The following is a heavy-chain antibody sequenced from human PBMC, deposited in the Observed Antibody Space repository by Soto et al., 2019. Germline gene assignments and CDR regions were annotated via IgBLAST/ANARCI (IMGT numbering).Heavy chain of an antibody. Sequence: QVQLVQSGAEVKKPGSSVKVSCKASGGTFSTYAIDWVRQAPGQGLECMGGIIPLFGTAKYAQNFQGRITITADESTNTAYMELRSLRSQDTAVYYCARGVHYDSSGYYYFYWGQGTLVTVSS. V-gene: IGHV1-69*01. D-gene: IGHD3-22*01. CDR2: IIPLFGTA. CDR1: GGTFSTYA. CDR3: ARGVHYDSSGYYYFY. J-gene: IGHJ4*02.